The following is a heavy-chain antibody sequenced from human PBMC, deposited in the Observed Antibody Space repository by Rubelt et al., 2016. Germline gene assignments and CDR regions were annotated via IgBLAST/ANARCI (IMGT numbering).Heavy chain of an antibody. J-gene: IGHJ4*02. CDR1: GFTFSSYG. Sequence: QVQLVESGGGVVQPGGSLRLSCAASGFTFSSYGMHWVRQAPGKVLEWVAFIRYDGSNKYYAASVKCRFTISRDNSKNTLYLQMNSLRAEDTAVYYCAKGGNVVVTARLYYFDYWGQGTLVTVSS. D-gene: IGHD2-21*02. V-gene: IGHV3-30*02. CDR2: IRYDGSNK. CDR3: AKGGNVVVTARLYYFDY.